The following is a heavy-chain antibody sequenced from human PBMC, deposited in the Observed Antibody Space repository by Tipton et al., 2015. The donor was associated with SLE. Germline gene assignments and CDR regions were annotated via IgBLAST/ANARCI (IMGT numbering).Heavy chain of an antibody. J-gene: IGHJ4*02. D-gene: IGHD4-17*01. CDR1: GFTFSSYG. V-gene: IGHV3-33*01. Sequence: SLRLSCAASGFTFSSYGMHWVRQAPGKGLEWVAVIWYDGSNKYYADSVEGRFTISRDNSKNTLYLQMNSLRGEDTAVYYCATTTTMTNYIDYWGQGTLVTVSS. CDR2: IWYDGSNK. CDR3: ATTTTMTNYIDY.